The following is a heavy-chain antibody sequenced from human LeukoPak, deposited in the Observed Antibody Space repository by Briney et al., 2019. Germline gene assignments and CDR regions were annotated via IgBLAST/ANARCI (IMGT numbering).Heavy chain of an antibody. D-gene: IGHD5-24*01. Sequence: GGSLRLSCAASGFTFTKYWVTWVRQAPGKGLEWVSAISGSGTNIYYADSVKGRFTISRDNSENTLYLQMNSLRADDTAVYYCTAFGWLQLREGYYFDYWGQGTLVTVSS. CDR3: TAFGWLQLREGYYFDY. J-gene: IGHJ4*02. CDR1: GFTFTKYW. CDR2: ISGSGTNI. V-gene: IGHV3-23*01.